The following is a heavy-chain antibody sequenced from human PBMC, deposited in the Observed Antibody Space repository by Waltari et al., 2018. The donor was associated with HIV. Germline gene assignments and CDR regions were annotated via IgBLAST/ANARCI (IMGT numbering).Heavy chain of an antibody. CDR2: IKPDGTQT. J-gene: IGHJ4*02. V-gene: IGHV3-74*01. CDR3: TGDTFGNDDF. D-gene: IGHD1-1*01. CDR1: GFTFSRYW. Sequence: EVRLVESGGGLGQPGGSLRLSCAGSGFTFSRYWMHWVRQTPGKGLEWVSRIKPDGTQTDYADSVKGRFTISRDNAKSTLHLQLNALSVEDTVLYFCTGDTFGNDDFWGQGVLVTVSS.